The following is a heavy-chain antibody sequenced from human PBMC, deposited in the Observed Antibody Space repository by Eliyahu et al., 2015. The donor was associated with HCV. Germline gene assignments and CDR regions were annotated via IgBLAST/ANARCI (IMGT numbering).Heavy chain of an antibody. CDR3: AKESFDY. J-gene: IGHJ4*02. CDR1: RLTFXNYA. CDR2: ISKSGDIT. V-gene: IGHV3-23*01. Sequence: EVQMLESGGGLVQPGGSLXVSCXVSRLTFXNYAFNWVRQAPGKGLEWVSMISKSGDITSYADSVRGRFTISRDNFKNTLYLQMDSLRAEDTAVYYCAKESFDYWGPGTLVTVSS.